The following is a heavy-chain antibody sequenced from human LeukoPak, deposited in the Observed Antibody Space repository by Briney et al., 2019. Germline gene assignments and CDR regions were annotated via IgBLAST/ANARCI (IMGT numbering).Heavy chain of an antibody. D-gene: IGHD3-3*01. CDR2: SGSGGST. J-gene: IGHJ4*02. CDR1: GFTFSTYW. CDR3: ARDFWSGYYPNY. V-gene: IGHV3-23*01. Sequence: LPGGSLRLSCAASGFTFSTYWMHWVRQAPGKGLEWVSGSGSGGSTYYADSVKGRFTISRDNSKNTLYLQMNSLRAEDTAVYYCARDFWSGYYPNYWGQGTLVTVSS.